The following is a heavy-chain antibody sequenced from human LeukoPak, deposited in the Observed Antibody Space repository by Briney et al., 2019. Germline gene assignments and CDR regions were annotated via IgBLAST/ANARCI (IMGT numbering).Heavy chain of an antibody. CDR3: ARDSDYGDYGSEYYGMDV. D-gene: IGHD4-17*01. Sequence: SVKVSCKASGGTFSSYAISWVRQAPGQGLEWMGRIIPILGIANYAQKFQGRVTITADKSTSTAYMELSSLRSEDTAVYYCARDSDYGDYGSEYYGMDVWGQGTTATVSS. CDR2: IIPILGIA. V-gene: IGHV1-69*04. J-gene: IGHJ6*02. CDR1: GGTFSSYA.